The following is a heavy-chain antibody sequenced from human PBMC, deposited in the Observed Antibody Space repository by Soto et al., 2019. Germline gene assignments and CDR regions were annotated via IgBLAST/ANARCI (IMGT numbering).Heavy chain of an antibody. Sequence: GGSLRLSCAASGFTFSSYAMHWVRQAPGKGLEWVAVISYDGSNKYYADSVKGRFTISRDNSKNTLYLQMNSLRAEDTAVYYCARVSRSSSSPSYFDYWGQGTLVTVSS. CDR3: ARVSRSSSSPSYFDY. CDR2: ISYDGSNK. CDR1: GFTFSSYA. D-gene: IGHD6-6*01. V-gene: IGHV3-30-3*01. J-gene: IGHJ4*02.